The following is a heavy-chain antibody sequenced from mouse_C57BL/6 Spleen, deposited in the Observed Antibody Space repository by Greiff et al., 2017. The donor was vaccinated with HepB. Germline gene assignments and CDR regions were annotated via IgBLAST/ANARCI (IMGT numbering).Heavy chain of an antibody. D-gene: IGHD1-1*01. CDR3: ARELRPVGYFDY. CDR2: IYPGSGST. CDR1: GYTFTSYW. J-gene: IGHJ2*01. Sequence: QVQLKQPGAELVKPGASVKMSCKASGYTFTSYWITWVKQRPGQGLEWIGDIYPGSGSTNYNEKFKSKATLTVDTSSSTAYMQLSSLTSEDSAVYYCARELRPVGYFDYWGQGTTLTVSS. V-gene: IGHV1-55*01.